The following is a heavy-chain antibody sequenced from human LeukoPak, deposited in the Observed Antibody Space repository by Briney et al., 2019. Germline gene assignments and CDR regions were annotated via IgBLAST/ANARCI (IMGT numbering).Heavy chain of an antibody. CDR3: AKDNSSWGAGYWYFDL. CDR2: TSYAGNNK. J-gene: IGHJ2*01. D-gene: IGHD6-13*01. Sequence: GGSLRLSCAASGFTVSNFGMHWVRQAPGKGLEWVAVTSYAGNNKQYADSVRGRFTISRDTFKNTLYLQMDSLRTEDTAVYYCAKDNSSWGAGYWYFDLWSRGTLVMVSS. V-gene: IGHV3-30*18. CDR1: GFTVSNFG.